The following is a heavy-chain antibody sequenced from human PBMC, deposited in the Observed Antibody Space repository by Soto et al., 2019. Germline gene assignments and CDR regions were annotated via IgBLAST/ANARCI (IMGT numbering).Heavy chain of an antibody. Sequence: ASVKVSCKAPGYTFTSYYMHWVRQAPGHGLEWMGVINPNGGSTRFAQKFQGRVTMTRDTSTSTVYMELRGLTSEDTAVYYCARSSGGVYVLTLEGNNGFARLGQGTLVSVS. V-gene: IGHV1-46*01. D-gene: IGHD2-8*01. CDR3: ARSSGGVYVLTLEGNNGFAR. CDR1: GYTFTSYY. CDR2: INPNGGST. J-gene: IGHJ5*02.